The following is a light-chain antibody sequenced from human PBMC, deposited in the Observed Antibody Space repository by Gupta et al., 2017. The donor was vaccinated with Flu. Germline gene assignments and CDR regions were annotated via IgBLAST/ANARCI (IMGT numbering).Light chain of an antibody. CDR3: QHRDSTPLT. CDR2: AAS. CDR1: QSSDSY. V-gene: IGKV1-39*01. J-gene: IGKJ5*01. Sequence: IQMTQSPSSLSASVGDRVTITCRASQSSDSYLNWYQQKPGKAPQLLIYAASRVQSGVPSRFSGSGYGTYFTLTISSRQPEDFANYYCQHRDSTPLTFGQGTLVDIK.